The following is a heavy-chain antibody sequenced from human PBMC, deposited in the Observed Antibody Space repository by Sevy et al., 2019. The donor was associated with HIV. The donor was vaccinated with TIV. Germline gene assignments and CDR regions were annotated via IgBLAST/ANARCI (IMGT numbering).Heavy chain of an antibody. D-gene: IGHD6-6*01. CDR2: MSYDGSNK. J-gene: IGHJ6*02. CDR1: GFTFSSYP. V-gene: IGHV3-30*09. Sequence: GGSLRLSCAASGFTFSSYPMNWVRQAPGKGLEWVAGMSYDGSNKYFADSVKGRFAVSRDNSKNTLYLQMSSLRAEDTAVYYCARGLAALPGYYYGMDVWGLGTTVTVSS. CDR3: ARGLAALPGYYYGMDV.